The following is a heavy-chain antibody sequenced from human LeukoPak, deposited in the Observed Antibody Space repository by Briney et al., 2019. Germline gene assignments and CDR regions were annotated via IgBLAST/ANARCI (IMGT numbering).Heavy chain of an antibody. CDR3: ARDSALGHCGGDCYPDY. CDR1: GGSINNYY. Sequence: SETLSLTCSVSGGSINNYYWSWIRQPAGKGLEWIGRIYSSGSTDYDPSLKSRVTMSLDPSNNQFSLKLTSVTAADTAVYYCARDSALGHCGGDCYPDYWGQGTLVTVSS. D-gene: IGHD2-21*02. J-gene: IGHJ4*02. V-gene: IGHV4-4*07. CDR2: IYSSGST.